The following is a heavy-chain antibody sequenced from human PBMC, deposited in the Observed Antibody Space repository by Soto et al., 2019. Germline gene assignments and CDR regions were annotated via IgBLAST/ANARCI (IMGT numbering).Heavy chain of an antibody. V-gene: IGHV1-58*01. CDR3: AADATAWQQMVPSDY. CDR1: GSTFTSSA. Sequence: SVKVSCKASGSTFTSSAFQWVRQARGQRLEWIGWIAVGSGYTNYAQRFQDRVTLTRDMSTATTYMELSRLTSEDTAIYYCAADATAWQQMVPSDYWGQGTLVTVSS. J-gene: IGHJ4*02. CDR2: IAVGSGYT. D-gene: IGHD2-8*01.